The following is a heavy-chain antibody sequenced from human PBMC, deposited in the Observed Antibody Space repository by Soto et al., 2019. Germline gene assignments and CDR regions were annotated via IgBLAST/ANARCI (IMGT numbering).Heavy chain of an antibody. V-gene: IGHV1-58*01. CDR3: AADATAWQQMVPSDY. CDR1: GSTFTSSA. Sequence: SVKVSCKASGSTFTSSAFQWVRQARGQRLEWIGWIAVGSGYTNYAQRFQDRVTLTRDMSTATTYMELSRLTSEDTAIYYCAADATAWQQMVPSDYWGQGTLVTVSS. J-gene: IGHJ4*02. CDR2: IAVGSGYT. D-gene: IGHD2-8*01.